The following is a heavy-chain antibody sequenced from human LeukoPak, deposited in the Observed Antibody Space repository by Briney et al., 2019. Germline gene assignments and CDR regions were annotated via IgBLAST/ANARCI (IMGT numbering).Heavy chain of an antibody. CDR1: GYTFTSYA. V-gene: IGHV1-3*01. J-gene: IGHJ4*02. CDR3: ARGRDYYDSSGYYY. D-gene: IGHD3-22*01. Sequence: ASVKVSCKASGYTFTSYAMHWVRQAPGQRLEWMGWINAGNGNTKYSQKFQGRVTITRDTSASTAYMELSSLRSEDTAVYYCARGRDYYDSSGYYYWGQGTLVTVSS. CDR2: INAGNGNT.